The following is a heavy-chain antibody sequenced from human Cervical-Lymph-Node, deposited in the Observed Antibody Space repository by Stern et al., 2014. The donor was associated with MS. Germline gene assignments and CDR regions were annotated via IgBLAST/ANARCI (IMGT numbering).Heavy chain of an antibody. J-gene: IGHJ6*02. CDR1: GYTLTSYS. CDR3: ARGDHYYSYGLDV. V-gene: IGHV1-46*03. Sequence: QVQLVQSGAEVKKPGASVKVSCEASGYTLTSYSMHWVRQAPGQGLEWLRVIDPNGGSTRYAQKFQGRVSMTSDTSTTTVYIEVSGLRSEDTAVYYCARGDHYYSYGLDVWGQGTTVTVSS. CDR2: IDPNGGST.